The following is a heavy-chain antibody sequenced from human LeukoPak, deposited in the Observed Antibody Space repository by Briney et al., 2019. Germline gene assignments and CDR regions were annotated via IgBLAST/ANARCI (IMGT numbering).Heavy chain of an antibody. J-gene: IGHJ4*02. CDR3: ARVGSSGYYPDY. CDR1: GGSISSYY. CDR2: IYYSGST. D-gene: IGHD3-22*01. V-gene: IGHV4-59*01. Sequence: PSETLSLTCTVSGGSISSYYWSWIRQPPGKGLEWIGYIYYSGSTNYNPSLKSRVTISVDTSKNQFSLQLSSVTAADTAVYYCARVGSSGYYPDYWGQGTLVTVSS.